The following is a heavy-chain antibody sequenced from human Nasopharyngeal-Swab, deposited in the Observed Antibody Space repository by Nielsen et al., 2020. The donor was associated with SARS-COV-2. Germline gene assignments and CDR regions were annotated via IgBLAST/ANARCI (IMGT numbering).Heavy chain of an antibody. D-gene: IGHD1-26*01. J-gene: IGHJ3*02. CDR1: GFTFDDYA. Sequence: CTTSGFTFDDYAMSWFRLAPGKGLEWVGFIRSKTYGGAPEYAASVKGRFTISRDGAESIAYLQMYSLGTEDTGVYYCARSVGSYYGQGAFDIWGQGTMVTVSS. CDR3: ARSVGSYYGQGAFDI. V-gene: IGHV3-49*01. CDR2: IRSKTYGGAP.